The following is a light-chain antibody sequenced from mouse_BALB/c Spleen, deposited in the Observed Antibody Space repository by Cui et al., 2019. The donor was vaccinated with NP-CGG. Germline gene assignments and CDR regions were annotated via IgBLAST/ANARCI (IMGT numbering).Light chain of an antibody. CDR2: GTN. V-gene: IGLV1*01. J-gene: IGLJ1*01. CDR1: TGAVTTSNY. CDR3: ALWYGNHWV. Sequence: QAVVTQESALTTLPGETVTLTCRSSTGAVTTSNYANWVQEKPDHLFTGLIGGTNNQAPGVPARFPGSRIGDKAAPTIPGEQTGDEAIYFCALWYGNHWVFGGGTKLTVL.